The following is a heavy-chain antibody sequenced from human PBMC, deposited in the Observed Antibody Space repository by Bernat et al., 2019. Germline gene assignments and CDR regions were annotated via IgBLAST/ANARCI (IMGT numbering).Heavy chain of an antibody. V-gene: IGHV3-33*01. Sequence: QVQLVESGGGVVQPGRSLRLSCAASGFTFSSYGMHWVRQAPGKGLEWVAVIWYDGSNKYYADSVKGRFTISRDNSKNTLYLQMNSLRAEDTAVYYCARAVPYYDFWSGYYKLGDYWGQGTLVTVSS. D-gene: IGHD3-3*01. CDR2: IWYDGSNK. CDR1: GFTFSSYG. J-gene: IGHJ4*02. CDR3: ARAVPYYDFWSGYYKLGDY.